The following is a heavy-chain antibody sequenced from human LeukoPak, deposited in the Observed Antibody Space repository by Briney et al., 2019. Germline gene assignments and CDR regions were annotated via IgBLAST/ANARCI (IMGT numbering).Heavy chain of an antibody. J-gene: IGHJ4*02. CDR2: IYYSGST. D-gene: IGHD6-19*01. Sequence: PSETLSLTCTVSGGSISSYYWNWLRQPPGKGLEWIGYIYYSGSTNYNPSLKSRVTISVDTSRNQFSLMLSSVTAADTAVYYCARAPDCGWCDYLGQGTLVTVSS. V-gene: IGHV4-59*01. CDR3: ARAPDCGWCDY. CDR1: GGSISSYY.